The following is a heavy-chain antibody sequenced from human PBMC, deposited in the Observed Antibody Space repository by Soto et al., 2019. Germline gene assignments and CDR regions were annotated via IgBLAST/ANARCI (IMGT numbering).Heavy chain of an antibody. CDR3: ARDVIGSWYGYYYGMDV. J-gene: IGHJ6*02. V-gene: IGHV4-4*07. Sequence: PXETLSLTCTVSGGSISSYYWSWIRQPAGKGLEWIGRIYTSGSTNYNPSLKSRVTMSVDTSKNQFSLKLSSVTAADTAVYYCARDVIGSWYGYYYGMDVWGQGTTVTVSS. CDR2: IYTSGST. D-gene: IGHD6-13*01. CDR1: GGSISSYY.